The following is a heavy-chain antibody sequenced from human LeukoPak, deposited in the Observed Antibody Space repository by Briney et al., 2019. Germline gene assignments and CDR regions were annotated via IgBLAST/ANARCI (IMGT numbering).Heavy chain of an antibody. CDR1: GFTFSNYE. CDR3: ARVKGGSSWYTAYYMDV. V-gene: IGHV3-48*03. CDR2: ISSSGSTI. D-gene: IGHD6-13*01. Sequence: GGSLRLSCAASGFTFSNYEMNWVRQAPGKGLEWISYISSSGSTIYYADSVKGRFTIARGNAKNSLYLQMNSLRAEDTAVYYCARVKGGSSWYTAYYMDVWGKGTTVTVSS. J-gene: IGHJ6*03.